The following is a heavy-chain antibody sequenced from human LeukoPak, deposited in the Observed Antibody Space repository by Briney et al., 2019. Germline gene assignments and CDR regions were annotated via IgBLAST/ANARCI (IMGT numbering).Heavy chain of an antibody. CDR1: GFTFSSYT. CDR3: ARDPVTHSGRYYYFDY. V-gene: IGHV3-21*01. J-gene: IGHJ4*02. CDR2: ITSSSIYI. D-gene: IGHD1-26*01. Sequence: GGSLRLSCTASGFTFSSYTMNWVRQAPGKRLEWVSSITSSSIYIYHADSVKGRFTISRDNAKNSLYLQMNSLRAEDTAVYYCARDPVTHSGRYYYFDYWGQGTLVTVSS.